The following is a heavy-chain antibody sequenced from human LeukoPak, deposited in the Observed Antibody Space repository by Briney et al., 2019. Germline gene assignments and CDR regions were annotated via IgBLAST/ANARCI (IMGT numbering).Heavy chain of an antibody. CDR1: GYTFTSYG. J-gene: IGHJ4*02. D-gene: IGHD3-22*01. V-gene: IGHV1-18*01. CDR2: ISAYNGNT. Sequence: ASVKVSCKASGYTFTSYGISWVRQAPGQGLEWMGWISAYNGNTNYAQKLQGGVTMTTDTSTSTAYMELRSLRSDDTAVYYCARGGNGYYYDSSGYYDFDYWGQGTLVTVSS. CDR3: ARGGNGYYYDSSGYYDFDY.